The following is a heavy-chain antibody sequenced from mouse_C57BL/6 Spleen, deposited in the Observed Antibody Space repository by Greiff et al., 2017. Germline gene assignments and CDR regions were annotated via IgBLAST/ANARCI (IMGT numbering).Heavy chain of an antibody. J-gene: IGHJ4*01. D-gene: IGHD1-1*01. CDR1: GYTFTSYW. V-gene: IGHV1-69*01. CDR2: LDPSDSYT. Sequence: VQLQQPGAELVMPGASVKLSCKASGYTFTSYWMHWVKQRPGKGLEWIGELDPSDSYTNYNPKLQGKATLTVDKSYSTAYMQLSSLTSEDSAVYYCARSGTVVATYYAMDYWGQGTSVTVSS. CDR3: ARSGTVVATYYAMDY.